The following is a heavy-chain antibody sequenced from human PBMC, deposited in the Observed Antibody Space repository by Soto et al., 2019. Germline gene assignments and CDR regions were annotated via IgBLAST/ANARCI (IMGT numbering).Heavy chain of an antibody. J-gene: IGHJ3*02. CDR3: ARDAHPNWNDLLVAFAI. V-gene: IGHV3-74*01. CDR1: GFTFSSYW. Sequence: GGSLRLSCAASGFTFSSYWMHWVRQAPGKGLVWVSRINSDGSSTSYADSVKGRFTISRDNAKNTLYLQMNSLRAEDTAVYYCARDAHPNWNDLLVAFAIWGEGTMVTV. CDR2: INSDGSST. D-gene: IGHD1-1*01.